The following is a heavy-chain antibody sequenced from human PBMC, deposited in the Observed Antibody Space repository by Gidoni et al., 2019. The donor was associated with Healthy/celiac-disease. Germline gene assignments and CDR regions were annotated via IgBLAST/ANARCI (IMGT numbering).Heavy chain of an antibody. CDR3: AKDKGYSSGWYDY. V-gene: IGHV3-23*01. Sequence: EVTLLESGGRLEQPGGSLRLSCAASVFTFSSYAMSWVRQAPGKWLEWVSAISGSGGSTYYADSVKGRFTISRDNSKNTLYLQMNSLRAEDTAVYYCAKDKGYSSGWYDYWGQGTLVTVSS. CDR1: VFTFSSYA. J-gene: IGHJ4*02. CDR2: ISGSGGST. D-gene: IGHD6-19*01.